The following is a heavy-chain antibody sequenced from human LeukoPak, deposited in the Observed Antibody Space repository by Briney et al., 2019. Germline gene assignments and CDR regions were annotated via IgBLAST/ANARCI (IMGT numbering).Heavy chain of an antibody. V-gene: IGHV1-8*01. CDR3: ARVLLRSGYYKT. Sequence: ASVKVSCKASGYTFTSYDINWVRQATGQGLEWMGWMNPNSGNTGYAQKFQGRVTMTRNTSISTAYMELSSLRSEDTAVYYCARVLLRSGYYKTWGQGTLVIVSS. J-gene: IGHJ5*02. CDR1: GYTFTSYD. CDR2: MNPNSGNT. D-gene: IGHD3-3*01.